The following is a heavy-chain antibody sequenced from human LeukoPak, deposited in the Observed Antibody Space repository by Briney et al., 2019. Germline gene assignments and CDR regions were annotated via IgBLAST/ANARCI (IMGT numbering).Heavy chain of an antibody. J-gene: IGHJ4*02. CDR3: ARGFLGPSGSYPSALGY. CDR1: GFTFSSYA. Sequence: GGSLRLSCAASGFTFSSYAMHWVRQAPGKGLEWVAVISYDGSNKYYADSVKGRFTISRDNSKNTLYLQMNSLRAEDTAVYYCARGFLGPSGSYPSALGYWGQGTLVTVSS. CDR2: ISYDGSNK. D-gene: IGHD1-26*01. V-gene: IGHV3-30-3*01.